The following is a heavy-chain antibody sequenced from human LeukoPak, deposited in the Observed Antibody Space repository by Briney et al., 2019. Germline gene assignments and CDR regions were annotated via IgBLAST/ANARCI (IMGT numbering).Heavy chain of an antibody. D-gene: IGHD3/OR15-3a*01. CDR1: GGTFNNNA. CDR2: IIPILDLT. V-gene: IGHV1-69*04. CDR3: AGDRTGQYFDF. Sequence: GASVKVSCKASGGTFNNNAINWVRQAPGQGLEWMGRIIPILDLTNYAEKFQDRVTTTADKSTNTAYMELSSLRSEDTAVYYCAGDRTGQYFDFWGQGTQLTVSS. J-gene: IGHJ4*02.